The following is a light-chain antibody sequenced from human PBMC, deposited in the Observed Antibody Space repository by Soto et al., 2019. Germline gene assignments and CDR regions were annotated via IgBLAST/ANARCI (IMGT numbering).Light chain of an antibody. CDR2: GAS. J-gene: IGKJ4*02. V-gene: IGKV1-6*01. Sequence: AIQMTQSPSSLSASVGDRVTITCRASQDISNDLGWYQQKPGKAPNLLIYGASTLQSGVPSRFSGSGSGTDFTLTISSLQPEDSASYYCRQDHEHLTFGGGTRVEIK. CDR3: RQDHEHLT. CDR1: QDISND.